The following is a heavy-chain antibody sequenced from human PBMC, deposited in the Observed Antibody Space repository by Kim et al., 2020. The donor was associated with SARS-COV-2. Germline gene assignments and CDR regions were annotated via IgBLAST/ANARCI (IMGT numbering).Heavy chain of an antibody. CDR3: ARARVVPAAYDF. Sequence: TSNPSLKSRVTINIDTSKNQFSLKVSVVTARATAVYYCARARVVPAAYDFWGQGTLVTVSS. D-gene: IGHD2-2*01. V-gene: IGHV4-34*01. J-gene: IGHJ4*02.